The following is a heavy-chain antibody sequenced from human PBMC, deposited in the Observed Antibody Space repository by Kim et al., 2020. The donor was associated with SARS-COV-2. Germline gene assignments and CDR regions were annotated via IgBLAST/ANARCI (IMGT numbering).Heavy chain of an antibody. V-gene: IGHV3-21*01. CDR1: GFTFSNYN. CDR2: ISSRTTYI. CDR3: ARAGLGGLIVVPFEY. J-gene: IGHJ4*02. Sequence: GGSLRLSCAASGFTFSNYNMNWVRQAPGKGLEWVSSISSRTTYIYYADSVKGRFTISRDNAKNSLYLQMSSLRAEDTAVYYCARAGLGGLIVVPFEYWGQGTLVTVSS. D-gene: IGHD3-22*01.